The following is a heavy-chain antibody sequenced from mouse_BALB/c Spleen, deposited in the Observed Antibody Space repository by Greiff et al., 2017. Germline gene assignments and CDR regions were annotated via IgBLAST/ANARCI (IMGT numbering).Heavy chain of an antibody. V-gene: IGHV5-9-4*01. J-gene: IGHJ3*01. D-gene: IGHD1-1*01. CDR2: ISSGGSYT. CDR3: ARSGYYGSSYVRFAY. Sequence: EVKLVESGGGLVKPGGSLKLSCAASGFTFSSYAMSWVRQSPEKRLEWVAEISSGGSYTYYPDTVTGRFTISRDSAKNTLYLEMSSLRSEDTAMYYCARSGYYGSSYVRFAYWGQGTLVTVSA. CDR1: GFTFSSYA.